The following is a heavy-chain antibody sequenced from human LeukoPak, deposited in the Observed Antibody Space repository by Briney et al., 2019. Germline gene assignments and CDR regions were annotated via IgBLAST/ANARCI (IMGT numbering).Heavy chain of an antibody. CDR2: INPSGGST. CDR1: GYTFTSYY. Sequence: ASVKVSCKASGYTFTSYYMHWVRQAPGQGLEWMGIINPSGGSTSYAQKFQGRVTMTRDMSTSTVYMELSSLRSEDTAVYYCARDRGYSYGHDAFDIWGQGTMVTVSS. J-gene: IGHJ3*02. D-gene: IGHD5-18*01. V-gene: IGHV1-46*01. CDR3: ARDRGYSYGHDAFDI.